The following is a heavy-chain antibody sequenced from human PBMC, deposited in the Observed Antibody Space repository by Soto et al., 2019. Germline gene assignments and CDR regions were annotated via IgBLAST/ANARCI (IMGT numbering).Heavy chain of an antibody. CDR1: GFTFSSFA. CDR2: IGSRGDST. V-gene: IGHV3-23*01. Sequence: EVQLLESGGGLVQPGGSLRLSCAASGFTFSSFAMSWVRQAPGKGLEWVSAIGSRGDSTYYADSVKGRFTISRDNSKNTLYLQMTSLSAEDTAVYYCAKDLIYGYNSGRPFDSWGQGTLVTVSS. J-gene: IGHJ4*02. D-gene: IGHD6-19*01. CDR3: AKDLIYGYNSGRPFDS.